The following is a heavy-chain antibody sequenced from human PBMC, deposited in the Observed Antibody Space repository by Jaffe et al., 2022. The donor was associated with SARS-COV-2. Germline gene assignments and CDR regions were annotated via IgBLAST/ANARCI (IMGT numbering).Heavy chain of an antibody. CDR3: ARANYTEGFDP. V-gene: IGHV3-33*01. CDR2: IWYDGSNK. D-gene: IGHD3-10*01. J-gene: IGHJ5*02. Sequence: QVQLVESGGGVVQPGRSLRLSCAASGFTFSSYGMHWVRQAPGKGLEWVAVIWYDGSNKYYADSVKGRFTISRDNSKNTLYLQMNSLRAEDTAVYYCARANYTEGFDPWGQGTLVTVSS. CDR1: GFTFSSYG.